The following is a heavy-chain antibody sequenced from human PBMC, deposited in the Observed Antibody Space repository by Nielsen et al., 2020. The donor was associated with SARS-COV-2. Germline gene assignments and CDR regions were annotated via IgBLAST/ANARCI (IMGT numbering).Heavy chain of an antibody. CDR1: LYTFTSYG. J-gene: IGHJ3*02. V-gene: IGHV1-18*01. CDR2: ISAYNGNT. D-gene: IGHD6-13*01. CDR3: ARPAAADAFDI. Sequence: SVHVSRQASLYTFTSYGISWVRPAPGQGLEWMGWISAYNGNTNYAQKLQGRVTMTTDTSTSTAYMELRSLRSDDTAVYYCARPAAADAFDIWGQGTMVTVSS.